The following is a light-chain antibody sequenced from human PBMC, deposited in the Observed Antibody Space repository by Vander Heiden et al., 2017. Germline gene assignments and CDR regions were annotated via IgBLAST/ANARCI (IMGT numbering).Light chain of an antibody. J-gene: IGKJ2*01. CDR1: QSVSSSY. CDR3: QQYGSSSYT. V-gene: IGKV3-20*01. Sequence: EIVLTQSPGTLSLSPGERATLSCRASQSVSSSYVAWYQQKPGQAPRLIIDGASSRATGIPDRFSGSGSGTDFTLTISRLEPEDVAVYYCQQYGSSSYTFGEGTKLEIK. CDR2: GAS.